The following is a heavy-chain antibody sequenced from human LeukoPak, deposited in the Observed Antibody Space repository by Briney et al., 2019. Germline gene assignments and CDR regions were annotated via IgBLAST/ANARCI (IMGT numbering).Heavy chain of an antibody. J-gene: IGHJ6*02. CDR2: IGWNGGNI. CDR1: GFTFNDYA. CDR3: ARGGGLDV. V-gene: IGHV3-9*01. Sequence: GRSLRLSCAASGFTFNDYAMHWVRQAPGKGLEWVSGIGWNGGNIGYADSVKGRFTISRDNAKNSLYLQMSNLRAEDTAVYFCARGGGLDVWGQGATVTVSS.